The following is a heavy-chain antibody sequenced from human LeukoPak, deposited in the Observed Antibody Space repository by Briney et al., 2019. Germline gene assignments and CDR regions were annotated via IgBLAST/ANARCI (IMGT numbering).Heavy chain of an antibody. CDR1: GFTFSSFS. CDR2: ISSSSSYI. CDR3: ARDVNGDYVS. D-gene: IGHD4-17*01. J-gene: IGHJ5*02. Sequence: GGSLRLSCTASGFTFSSFSMNWVRQAPGKGLEWVSSISSSSSYIYYADSVKGRFTISRDNAKNSLYLQMNSLRAEDTAVYYCARDVNGDYVSWGQGTLVTVSS. V-gene: IGHV3-21*01.